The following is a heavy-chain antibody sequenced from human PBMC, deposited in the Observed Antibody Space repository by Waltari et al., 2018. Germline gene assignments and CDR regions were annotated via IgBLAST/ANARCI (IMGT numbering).Heavy chain of an antibody. CDR3: ARGRPAGPMVYYYGMDV. V-gene: IGHV4-61*02. CDR2: IYTSGST. J-gene: IGHJ6*02. CDR1: GGSISSGSYY. D-gene: IGHD2-15*01. Sequence: QVQLQESGPGLVKPSQTLSLTCTVSGGSISSGSYYWSWIRQPAGKGLEWIGRIYTSGSTTYNPSLKSRVTISVDTSKNQFSLKLSSVTAADTAVYYCARGRPAGPMVYYYGMDVWGQGTTVTVSS.